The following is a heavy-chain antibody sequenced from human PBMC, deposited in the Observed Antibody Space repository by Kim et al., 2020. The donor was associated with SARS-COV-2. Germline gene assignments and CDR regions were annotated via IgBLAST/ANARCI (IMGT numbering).Heavy chain of an antibody. Sequence: SETLSLTCTVSGGSISTADYYWNWIRQSPGKGLEWIGYIFYSETTNLNPSLKSRVLMSLDWSKNQFSLKLKSVTAADTAAYYCARGLVVMGNYFDQWGKG. CDR1: GGSISTADYY. V-gene: IGHV4-30-4*01. J-gene: IGHJ4*02. D-gene: IGHD2-15*01. CDR3: ARGLVVMGNYFDQ. CDR2: IFYSETT.